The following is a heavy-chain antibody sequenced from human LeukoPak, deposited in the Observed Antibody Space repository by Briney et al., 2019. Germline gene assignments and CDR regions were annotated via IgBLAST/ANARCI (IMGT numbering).Heavy chain of an antibody. Sequence: PGGSLRLSCAASGLTFSKYWMNWVRQAPGKGLGWVSRVNGDGRSTNYADSVKGRFTISRDNAKNTLYLQMNSLRAEDTAVYYCASLRGTSYDSSGYWGQGTLVTVSS. V-gene: IGHV3-74*01. D-gene: IGHD3-22*01. CDR2: VNGDGRST. CDR3: ASLRGTSYDSSGY. CDR1: GLTFSKYW. J-gene: IGHJ4*02.